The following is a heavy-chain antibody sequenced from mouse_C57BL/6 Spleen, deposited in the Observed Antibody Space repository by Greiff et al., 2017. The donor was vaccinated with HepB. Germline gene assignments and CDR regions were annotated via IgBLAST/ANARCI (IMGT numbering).Heavy chain of an antibody. CDR2: IYPGDGDT. CDR1: GYAFSSSW. Sequence: QVQLQQSGPELVKPGASVKISCKASGYAFSSSWMNWVKQRPGKGLEWIGRIYPGDGDTNYNGKFKGKATLTADKSSSTAYMQLSSLTSEDSAVYFCARDGITTVVAGNFDYWGQGTTLTVSS. V-gene: IGHV1-82*01. J-gene: IGHJ2*01. D-gene: IGHD1-1*01. CDR3: ARDGITTVVAGNFDY.